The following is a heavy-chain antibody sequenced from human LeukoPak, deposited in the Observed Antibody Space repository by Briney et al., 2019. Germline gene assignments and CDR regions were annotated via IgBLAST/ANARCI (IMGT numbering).Heavy chain of an antibody. D-gene: IGHD2-21*02. CDR3: ARFRTWGDKAFDY. J-gene: IGHJ4*02. CDR2: IKTDGSTT. Sequence: GGSLRLSCAVSGFTFSSSWMHWVRQAPGKGLVWVSHIKTDGSTTAYADSVKGRFTISRDSAKNSLYLQMNSLRAEDTAVYYCARFRTWGDKAFDYWGRGTLVTVSS. V-gene: IGHV3-74*01. CDR1: GFTFSSSW.